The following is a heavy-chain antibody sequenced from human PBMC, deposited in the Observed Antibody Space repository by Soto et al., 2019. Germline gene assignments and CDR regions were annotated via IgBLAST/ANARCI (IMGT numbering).Heavy chain of an antibody. CDR1: GGSISSSSYY. J-gene: IGHJ3*02. D-gene: IGHD3-3*01. V-gene: IGHV4-39*01. CDR3: ARKVGLRFLEWLSVDAFDI. Sequence: PSETLSLTCTFSGGSISSSSYYWGWIRQPPGKGLEWIGSIYYSGSTYYNPSLKSRVTISVDTSKNQFSLKLSSVTAADTAVYYCARKVGLRFLEWLSVDAFDIWGQGTMVTVSS. CDR2: IYYSGST.